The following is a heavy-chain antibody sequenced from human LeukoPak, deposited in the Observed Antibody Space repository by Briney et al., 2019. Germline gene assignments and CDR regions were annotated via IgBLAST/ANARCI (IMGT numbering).Heavy chain of an antibody. CDR2: VNPNSGNT. Sequence: ASVKVSCKASGYTFTSDDINWVRQATGQGLEWMGWVNPNSGNTGYGQNFQGRVTMTTNTSITTAYMELSSLRSEDTAVYYCARASKTWMVTAIKDYYFDYWGQGTLVTVAS. J-gene: IGHJ4*02. V-gene: IGHV1-8*01. CDR1: GYTFTSDD. D-gene: IGHD2-21*02. CDR3: ARASKTWMVTAIKDYYFDY.